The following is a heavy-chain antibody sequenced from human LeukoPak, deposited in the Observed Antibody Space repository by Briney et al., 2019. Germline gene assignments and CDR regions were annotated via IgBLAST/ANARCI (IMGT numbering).Heavy chain of an antibody. Sequence: GGSLRLSCAASGFTFNSYAMSCVRQAPGKAREWVSNISCSGRGGRTYYADSVKGRFSISRDSSKNTLYLQMNSLRPEDTAMYYCATGEGWQQPYYYYMDVWGKGTTVTISS. CDR1: GFTFNSYA. J-gene: IGHJ6*03. V-gene: IGHV3-23*01. CDR2: ISCSGRGGRT. D-gene: IGHD6-13*01. CDR3: ATGEGWQQPYYYYMDV.